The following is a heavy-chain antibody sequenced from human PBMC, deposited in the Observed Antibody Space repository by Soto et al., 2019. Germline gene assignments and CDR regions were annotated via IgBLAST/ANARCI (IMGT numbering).Heavy chain of an antibody. V-gene: IGHV1-69*08. Sequence: QVQLVRSGAEVKKPGSSVKVSCKASGGTFSSYTISWVRQAPGQGLEWMGRIIPILGIANYAQKFQGRVTITADKPTSTAYMELSSLRSEDTAVYYCARELDYYYGMDVWGQGTTVTVSS. CDR3: ARELDYYYGMDV. CDR1: GGTFSSYT. J-gene: IGHJ6*02. CDR2: IIPILGIA.